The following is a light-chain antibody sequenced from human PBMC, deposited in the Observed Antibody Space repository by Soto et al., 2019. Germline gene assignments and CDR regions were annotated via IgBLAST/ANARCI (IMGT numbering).Light chain of an antibody. J-gene: IGKJ4*01. CDR1: QSVSSSY. CDR3: QQYGSSPLT. CDR2: GAS. V-gene: IGKV3-20*01. Sequence: EIVLTQSPGTLSLSPGERATLSCRASQSVSSSYLAWYQQKPGQAPRLLIYGASSRATSIPDTFSRSGSGTDFTLTISRLEPEDFAVYYCQQYGSSPLTFGGGTKVEI.